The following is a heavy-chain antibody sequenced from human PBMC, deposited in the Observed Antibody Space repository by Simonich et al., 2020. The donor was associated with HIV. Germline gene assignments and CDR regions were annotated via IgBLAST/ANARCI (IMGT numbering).Heavy chain of an antibody. CDR1: GGSISSSSYY. Sequence: QLQLPESGPGLVKPSETLSLTCTVSGGSISSSSYYWGGIRPPPGKGLEWNGSIYYSRSTNYTPSLTSRVTISVDTSKNQFSLKLSSVTAADTAVYYCAGRGHYYDSFDLWGRGTLVTVSS. V-gene: IGHV4-39*07. D-gene: IGHD3-22*01. CDR2: IYYSRST. J-gene: IGHJ2*01. CDR3: AGRGHYYDSFDL.